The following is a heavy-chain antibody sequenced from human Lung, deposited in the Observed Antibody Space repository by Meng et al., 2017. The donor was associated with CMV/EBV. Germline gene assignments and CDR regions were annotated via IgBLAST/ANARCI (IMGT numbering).Heavy chain of an antibody. CDR2: TYYRSKWYN. D-gene: IGHD3-16*01. CDR3: ARGGMGLDY. J-gene: IGHJ4*02. Sequence: HVQRQHSGPGLVNPPQTPSCICTIYRDSLFIIRAAWNWIRQSPSRGLEWLGRTYYRSKWYNDYAVSVKSRITINPDTSKNQFSLQLNSVTPEDTAVYYCARGGMGLDYWGQGTLFTVSS. V-gene: IGHV6-1*01. CDR1: RDSLFIIRAA.